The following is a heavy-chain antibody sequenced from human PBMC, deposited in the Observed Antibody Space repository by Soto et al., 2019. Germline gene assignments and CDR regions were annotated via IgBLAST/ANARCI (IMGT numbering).Heavy chain of an antibody. Sequence: SETLSLTCTVSGGSISSSSYYWGWIRQPPGKGLEWIGSIYYSGSTYYNPSLKSRVTISVDTSKNQFSLKLSSVTAADTAVYYCARHTLVVAALNYYFDYWGQGTLVTVSS. D-gene: IGHD2-15*01. CDR1: GGSISSSSYY. CDR2: IYYSGST. V-gene: IGHV4-39*01. CDR3: ARHTLVVAALNYYFDY. J-gene: IGHJ4*02.